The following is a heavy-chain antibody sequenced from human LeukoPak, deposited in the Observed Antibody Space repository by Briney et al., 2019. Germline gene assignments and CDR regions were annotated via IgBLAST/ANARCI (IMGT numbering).Heavy chain of an antibody. CDR2: VSYDWGT. CDR1: GGSITGYY. V-gene: IGHV4-59*01. CDR3: ARDGLQQFGRHFFDF. D-gene: IGHD5-24*01. Sequence: PSETLSLTCTVSGGSITGYYWSWIRQPPGKGLEWIGHVSYDWGTAYNPSLKSRVTMLLDTSKKQFPLELTSVTAADTAMYFCARDGLQQFGRHFFDFWGQGNLVAVSS. J-gene: IGHJ4*02.